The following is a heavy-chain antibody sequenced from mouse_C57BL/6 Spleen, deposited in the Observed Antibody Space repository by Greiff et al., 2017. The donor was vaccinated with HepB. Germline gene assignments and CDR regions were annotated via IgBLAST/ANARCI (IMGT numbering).Heavy chain of an antibody. CDR3: ARGTTMIDWYFDV. Sequence: ESGPGLVKPSQSLSLTCSVTGYSITSGYYWNWIRQFPGNKLEWMGYISYDGSNNYNPSLKNRISITRDTSKNQFFLKLNSVTTEDTATYYCARGTTMIDWYFDVWGTGTTVTVSS. CDR2: ISYDGSN. V-gene: IGHV3-6*01. D-gene: IGHD2-4*01. CDR1: GYSITSGYY. J-gene: IGHJ1*03.